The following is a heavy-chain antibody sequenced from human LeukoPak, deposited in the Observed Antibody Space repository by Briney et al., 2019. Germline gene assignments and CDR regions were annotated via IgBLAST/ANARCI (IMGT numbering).Heavy chain of an antibody. J-gene: IGHJ3*02. Sequence: GGSLRLSCAASGFSFDEYGMHWVRQAPGKGLEWVAVISYDGSNKYYADFVKGRFTISRDNSKNTLYLQMNSLRAEDTAVFYCATRGVAYAFDIWGQGTMVTVSS. D-gene: IGHD2-15*01. CDR2: ISYDGSNK. CDR1: GFSFDEYG. V-gene: IGHV3-30*03. CDR3: ATRGVAYAFDI.